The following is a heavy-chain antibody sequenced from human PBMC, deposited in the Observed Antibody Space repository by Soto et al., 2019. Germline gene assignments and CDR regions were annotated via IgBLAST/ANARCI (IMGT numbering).Heavy chain of an antibody. CDR1: GFSLTTRGVG. D-gene: IGHD3-16*01. CDR3: AHIPNHYQYDWFDH. J-gene: IGHJ5*02. V-gene: IGHV2-5*02. CDR2: IYWDDDK. Sequence: QITLKESGPTLVKPTQTLTLTCTFSGFSLTTRGVGVGWIRQPPGKALECLALIYWDDDKRYSPSLQSRLSIXQXPXXNHVVLTMTNVDPVDTATYYWAHIPNHYQYDWFDHWGQGTLVSVSS.